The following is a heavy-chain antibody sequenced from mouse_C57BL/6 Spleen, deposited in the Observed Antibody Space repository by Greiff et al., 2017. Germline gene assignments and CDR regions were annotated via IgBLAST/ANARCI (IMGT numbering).Heavy chain of an antibody. Sequence: QVQLQQSDAELVKPGASVKISCKVSGYTFTDHTIHWMKQRPEQGLEWIGYIYPRDGSTKYNEKFKGKATLTADKSSSTAYMQLNSLTSEDSAVYFCARRAYSKYDYYAMDYWGQGTSVTVSS. CDR2: IYPRDGST. CDR1: GYTFTDHT. J-gene: IGHJ4*01. D-gene: IGHD2-5*01. CDR3: ARRAYSKYDYYAMDY. V-gene: IGHV1-78*01.